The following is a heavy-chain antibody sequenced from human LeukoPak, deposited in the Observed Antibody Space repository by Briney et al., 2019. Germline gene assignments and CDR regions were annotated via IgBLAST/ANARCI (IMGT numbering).Heavy chain of an antibody. CDR1: GFTFSIYA. J-gene: IGHJ6*02. CDR3: AQSSSYYYYGMDV. V-gene: IGHV3-23*01. CDR2: ISGSGGST. Sequence: GGSLRLSCAASGFTFSIYAMSWVRQAPGKGLEWVSAISGSGGSTYYADSVKGRFTISRDNSKNTLYLQMNNLRAEDTAVYYCAQSSSYYYYGMDVWGQGTTVTVS.